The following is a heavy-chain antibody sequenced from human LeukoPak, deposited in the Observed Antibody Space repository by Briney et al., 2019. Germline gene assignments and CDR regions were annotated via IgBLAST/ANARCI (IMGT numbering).Heavy chain of an antibody. CDR2: IYPGDSDI. V-gene: IGHV5-51*01. J-gene: IGHJ4*02. CDR3: ARPPTNWGSSDY. CDR1: GYSFTSYW. D-gene: IGHD7-27*01. Sequence: GESLKISCKGSGYSFTSYWIGWVRQMPGKGLEWMGIIYPGDSDIRYSPSFQGQVTISVDKSITTAYLQWSSLKASDTAIYYCARPPTNWGSSDYWGQGTLVTVSS.